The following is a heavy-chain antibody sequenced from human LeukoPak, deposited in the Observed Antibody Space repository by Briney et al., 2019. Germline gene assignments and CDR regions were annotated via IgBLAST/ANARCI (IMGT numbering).Heavy chain of an antibody. D-gene: IGHD6-6*01. CDR2: IYYTGGT. V-gene: IGHV4-59*08. J-gene: IGHJ4*02. CDR1: GDSISSDY. Sequence: PSETLSLTCSVSGDSISSDYWGWIRQPPGKGLEWIGYIYYTGGTNYNPSLRSRVTLSRDPSKNQFSLKLSSVTAADTAVYYCARGEKGSSSWSINYWGQGTLVTVSS. CDR3: ARGEKGSSSWSINY.